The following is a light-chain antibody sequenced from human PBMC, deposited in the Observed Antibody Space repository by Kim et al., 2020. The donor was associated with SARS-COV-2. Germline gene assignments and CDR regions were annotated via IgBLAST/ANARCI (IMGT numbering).Light chain of an antibody. CDR1: SLRSYY. Sequence: SSELTQDPAVSVALGQTVRITCQGDSLRSYYASWYQQKPVQAPVLVIYGKNNRPSGIPDRFSGSSSGNTASLTITGAPAEDEADYYCNSRDSSGNHVVFGGGTQLTVL. V-gene: IGLV3-19*01. CDR2: GKN. J-gene: IGLJ2*01. CDR3: NSRDSSGNHVV.